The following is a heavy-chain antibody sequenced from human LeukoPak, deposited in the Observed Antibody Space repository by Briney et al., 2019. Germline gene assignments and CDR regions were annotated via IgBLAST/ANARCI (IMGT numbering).Heavy chain of an antibody. J-gene: IGHJ4*02. CDR2: IKSESDGGTA. CDR1: GFTFSKAW. D-gene: IGHD2-2*01. Sequence: NAWGSLRLSCAASGFTFSKAWMSWVRQAPGKGLEWVGRIKSESDGGTADYAAPVKDRFTISRDDSKNTLYLQMKSLKTEDTAVYYCWAIVLVAARIDYWGQGTLVTVSS. V-gene: IGHV3-15*01. CDR3: WAIVLVAARIDY.